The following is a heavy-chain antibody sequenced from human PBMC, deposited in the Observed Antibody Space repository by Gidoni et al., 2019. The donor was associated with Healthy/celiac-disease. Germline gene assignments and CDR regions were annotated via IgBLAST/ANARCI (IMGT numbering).Heavy chain of an antibody. D-gene: IGHD3-16*02. CDR3: ARSRDDFYDYVWGSYRLDAFDI. CDR1: GGSFSGYY. J-gene: IGHJ3*02. Sequence: QVQLQQWGAGLLKPSETQTLTCAVYGGSFSGYYWSWIRQPPSKGLEWIGEINHSGSTNYNPSLKSRVTISVDTSKNQFSLKLSSVTAADTAVYYCARSRDDFYDYVWGSYRLDAFDIWGQGTMVTVSS. V-gene: IGHV4-34*01. CDR2: INHSGST.